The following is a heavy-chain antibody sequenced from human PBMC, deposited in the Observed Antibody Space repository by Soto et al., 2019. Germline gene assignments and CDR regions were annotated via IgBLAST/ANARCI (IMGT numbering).Heavy chain of an antibody. J-gene: IGHJ4*02. CDR2: ISYDGSNK. V-gene: IGHV3-30-3*01. CDR1: GFTFSSYA. D-gene: IGHD4-17*01. CDR3: ARGNYRYGDPTDYDY. Sequence: GGSLRLSCAASGFTFSSYAMHWVRQAPGKGLEWVAVISYDGSNKYYADSVKGRFTISRDNSKNTLYLQMNSLRAEDTAVYYCARGNYRYGDPTDYDYWGQGTLVTVSS.